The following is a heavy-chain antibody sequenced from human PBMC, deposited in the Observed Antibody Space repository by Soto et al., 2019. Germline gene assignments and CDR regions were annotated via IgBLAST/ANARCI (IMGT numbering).Heavy chain of an antibody. V-gene: IGHV3-23*01. CDR2: ISGSGGRT. D-gene: IGHD2-2*01. J-gene: IGHJ2*01. Sequence: GGSLRPSCADSGSTFSRYAMRWVRHAPGKGLQWGSAISGSGGRTYYADSVKGRFTISRDNSKNTLYLQMNSLRAEDTAVYYCASPSVPDAPWHCLVSNWYFYLWGRGTLVTVSS. CDR3: ASPSVPDAPWHCLVSNWYFYL. CDR1: GSTFSRYA.